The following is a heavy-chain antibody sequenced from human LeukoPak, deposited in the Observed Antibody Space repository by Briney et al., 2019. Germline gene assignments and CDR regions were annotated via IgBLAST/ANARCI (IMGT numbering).Heavy chain of an antibody. D-gene: IGHD1-26*01. Sequence: SETLSLTSTLPGGSISSYYWSWIRQTPGKGLEWSGYIYYSGSTNYNPSLKSRVTISVDTPKNQFSLKLSSVTAADTAVYYCARLRIVGATYYFDYWGQGTLVTVSS. V-gene: IGHV4-59*01. CDR3: ARLRIVGATYYFDY. CDR1: GGSISSYY. J-gene: IGHJ4*02. CDR2: IYYSGST.